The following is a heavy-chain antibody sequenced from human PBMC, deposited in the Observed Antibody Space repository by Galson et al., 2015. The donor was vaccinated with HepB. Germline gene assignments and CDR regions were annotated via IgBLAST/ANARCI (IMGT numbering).Heavy chain of an antibody. V-gene: IGHV3-30-3*01. J-gene: IGHJ4*02. D-gene: IGHD2-2*01. CDR3: ARDQRSYFDY. CDR2: ISYDGSNK. Sequence: SLRLSCAASGFTFSSYAMHWVRQAPGKGLEWVAVISYDGSNKYYADSVKGRFTISRDNSKNTLYLQMNSLRAEDTAVYYCARDQRSYFDYWGQGTLVTVSS. CDR1: GFTFSSYA.